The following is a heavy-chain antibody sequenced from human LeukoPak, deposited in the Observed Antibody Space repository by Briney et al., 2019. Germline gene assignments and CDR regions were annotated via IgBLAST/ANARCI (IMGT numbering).Heavy chain of an antibody. Sequence: SVKVSCKASGGTFSSYAISWVRQAPGQGLEWMGGTIPIFGTANYAQKFQGRVTITADESTSTAYMELSSLRSEDTAVYYCATSTDTAMAHGAYYFDYWGQGTLVTVSS. D-gene: IGHD5-18*01. CDR3: ATSTDTAMAHGAYYFDY. CDR1: GGTFSSYA. CDR2: TIPIFGTA. V-gene: IGHV1-69*13. J-gene: IGHJ4*02.